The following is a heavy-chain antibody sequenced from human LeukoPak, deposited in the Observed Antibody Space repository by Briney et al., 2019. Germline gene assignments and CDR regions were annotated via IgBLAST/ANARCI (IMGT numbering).Heavy chain of an antibody. CDR1: GYTFTSYG. J-gene: IGHJ6*02. CDR3: ARDPKRMVRGTYYGMDV. Sequence: GASVKVSCKASGYTFTSYGIIWVRQAPGQGLEWMGWISAYNGNTNYAQKLQGRVTMTTDTSTSTAYMELRSLRSDDTAVYYCARDPKRMVRGTYYGMDVWGQGTTVTVSS. CDR2: ISAYNGNT. D-gene: IGHD3-10*01. V-gene: IGHV1-18*01.